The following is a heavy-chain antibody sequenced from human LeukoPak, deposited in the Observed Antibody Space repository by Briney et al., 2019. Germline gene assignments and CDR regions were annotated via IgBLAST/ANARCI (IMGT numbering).Heavy chain of an antibody. CDR1: GFTFSSYG. CDR2: ISGSGSST. D-gene: IGHD3-3*01. CDR3: AKEATIFGVVINH. J-gene: IGHJ4*02. V-gene: IGHV3-23*01. Sequence: GGSLRLSCAASGFTFSSYGMSWVRQAPGKGLEWVSSISGSGSSTYYADSVKGRFTLSRDNSKNTLYLQMNSLRAEDTAVYYCAKEATIFGVVINHWGQGTLVTVSS.